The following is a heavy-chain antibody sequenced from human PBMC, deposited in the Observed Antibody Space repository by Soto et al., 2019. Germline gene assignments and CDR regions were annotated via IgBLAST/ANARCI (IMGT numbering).Heavy chain of an antibody. J-gene: IGHJ5*02. CDR2: IYYSGST. Sequence: SETLSLTCTVSGGSISSGGYYWSWIRQHPGKGLEWIGYIYYSGSTYYNPSLKSRVTISVDTSKNQFSLKLSSVTAADTAVYYCASDGGGSNAFWSGYRNWFDPWGQGTLAPVSS. CDR1: GGSISSGGYY. D-gene: IGHD3-3*01. V-gene: IGHV4-31*03. CDR3: ASDGGGSNAFWSGYRNWFDP.